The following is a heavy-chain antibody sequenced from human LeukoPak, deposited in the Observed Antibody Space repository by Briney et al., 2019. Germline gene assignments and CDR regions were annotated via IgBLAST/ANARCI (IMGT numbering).Heavy chain of an antibody. Sequence: GASVKVSCKASGYTFTSYGISWVRQAPGQGLEWMGRISAYNGNTNYAQKLQGRVTMTTDTSTSTAYMELRSLRSDDTAVYYCARDEGYCSGGSCYHPYYFDYWGQGTLVTVSS. CDR1: GYTFTSYG. J-gene: IGHJ4*02. CDR3: ARDEGYCSGGSCYHPYYFDY. D-gene: IGHD2-15*01. CDR2: ISAYNGNT. V-gene: IGHV1-18*01.